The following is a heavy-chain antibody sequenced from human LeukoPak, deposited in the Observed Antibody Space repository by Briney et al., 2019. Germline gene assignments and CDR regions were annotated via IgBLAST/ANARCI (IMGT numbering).Heavy chain of an antibody. J-gene: IGHJ4*03. CDR3: ARGATISETGYFDF. V-gene: IGHV4-34*01. Sequence: SGTLSLTCAVYRGSFSRYYWSWIRQSPGKGLEWIAGIDHRGDTNYNPSVKSRVTISVDTSKNQFSLKMRSLSAADTALYYCARGATISETGYFDFWGQGTLVTVSS. CDR2: IDHRGDT. D-gene: IGHD5-24*01. CDR1: RGSFSRYY.